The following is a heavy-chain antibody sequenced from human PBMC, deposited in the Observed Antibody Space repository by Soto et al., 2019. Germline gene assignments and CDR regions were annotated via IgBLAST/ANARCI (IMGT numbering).Heavy chain of an antibody. CDR2: IIPAFATP. CDR3: ARGADVFGYNWKYVPLEV. Sequence: QVQLVQSGAEVKNPGSSVNVSCKTVGGTMRSFAFSWVRQAPGQGLEWMGGIIPAFATPNHAQKFQDRVTISADESTSTVFMELRRLRSEYSAVYFCARGADVFGYNWKYVPLEVCGQGTQITVSS. V-gene: IGHV1-69*01. D-gene: IGHD1-20*01. J-gene: IGHJ4*02. CDR1: GGTMRSFA.